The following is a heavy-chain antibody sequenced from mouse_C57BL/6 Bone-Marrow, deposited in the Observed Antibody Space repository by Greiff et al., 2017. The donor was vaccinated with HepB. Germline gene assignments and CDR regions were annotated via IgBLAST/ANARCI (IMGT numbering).Heavy chain of an antibody. V-gene: IGHV10-1*01. D-gene: IGHD2-4*01. CDR1: GFSFNTYA. CDR2: IRSKSNNYAT. CDR3: VRQTGPSYDYDWFAY. J-gene: IGHJ3*01. Sequence: EVKLVESGGGLVQPKGSLKLSCAASGFSFNTYAMNWVRQAPGKGLEWVARIRSKSNNYATYYADSVKDRLPNSREDSESMLYLQMNNLKTEDTDMYYCVRQTGPSYDYDWFAYWGQGTLVTVSA.